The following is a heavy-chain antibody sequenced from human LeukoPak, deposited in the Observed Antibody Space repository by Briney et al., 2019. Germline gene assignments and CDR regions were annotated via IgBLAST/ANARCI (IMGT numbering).Heavy chain of an antibody. CDR1: GYTFTSYG. V-gene: IGHV1-18*01. D-gene: IGHD6-13*01. Sequence: GASVKVSCKASGYTFTSYGISWVRQAPGQGLEWMGWISAYNGNTNYAQKLQGRVTMTTDTSTSTAYMELRSLRSEDTAVYYCARGGYRIAAAGTNFDYWGQGTLVTVSS. J-gene: IGHJ4*02. CDR3: ARGGYRIAAAGTNFDY. CDR2: ISAYNGNT.